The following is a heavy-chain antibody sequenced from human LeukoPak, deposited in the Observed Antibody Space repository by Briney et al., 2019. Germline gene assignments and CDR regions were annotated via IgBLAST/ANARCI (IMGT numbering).Heavy chain of an antibody. CDR1: GYSFTDYW. CDR3: ARHGRGSRSPNAFDI. CDR2: IYPDDSDI. D-gene: IGHD3-10*01. Sequence: GESLKISCKGSGYSFTDYWIGWVRQMPGEGLQWMGIIYPDDSDIRYSPSFQGQVTISADKSILTAYLQWSSLKASDTAMYYCARHGRGSRSPNAFDIWGQGTMVTVSS. J-gene: IGHJ3*02. V-gene: IGHV5-51*01.